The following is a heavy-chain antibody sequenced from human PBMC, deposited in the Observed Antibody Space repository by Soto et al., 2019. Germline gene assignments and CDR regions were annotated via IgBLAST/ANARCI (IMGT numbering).Heavy chain of an antibody. CDR2: INLFDGGT. Sequence: QVQLVQSGAEVKKPGASVKVSCKASGYTFTNYHMHWVRQAPGLGLEWMGTINLFDGGTTYTQRFQGRVTMTRDPSTSTGYMELRSLRSEDTGVYYCASELTGTAYFHLWGRGTLVTVSS. J-gene: IGHJ2*01. CDR1: GYTFTNYH. CDR3: ASELTGTAYFHL. V-gene: IGHV1-46*01. D-gene: IGHD1-20*01.